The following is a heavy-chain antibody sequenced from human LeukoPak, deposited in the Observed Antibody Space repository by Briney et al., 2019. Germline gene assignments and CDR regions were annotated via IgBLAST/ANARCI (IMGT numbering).Heavy chain of an antibody. CDR2: IKQDGSEK. CDR3: AREQYYYGSGSPKYYYYMDV. V-gene: IGHV3-7*01. Sequence: GGSLRLSCAASGFTFSSYWMSWVRQAPGKGLEWVANIKQDGSEKYYVDSVKGRFTISRDNAKNSLYLQMNSLRAEDTAVYYCAREQYYYGSGSPKYYYYMDVWSKGTTVTISS. J-gene: IGHJ6*03. CDR1: GFTFSSYW. D-gene: IGHD3-10*01.